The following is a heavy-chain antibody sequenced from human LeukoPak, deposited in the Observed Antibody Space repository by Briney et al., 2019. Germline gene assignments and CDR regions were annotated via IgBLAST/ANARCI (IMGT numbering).Heavy chain of an antibody. J-gene: IGHJ4*02. D-gene: IGHD6-19*01. Sequence: GGSLRLSCAASGFTFSSYSMNWVRQAPGKGLEWVSSISCSSSYIYYADSVKGRFTISRDNAKNSLYLQMNSLRAEDTAVYYCARTTYSSGWYYYWGQGTLVTVSS. CDR1: GFTFSSYS. CDR2: ISCSSSYI. CDR3: ARTTYSSGWYYY. V-gene: IGHV3-21*01.